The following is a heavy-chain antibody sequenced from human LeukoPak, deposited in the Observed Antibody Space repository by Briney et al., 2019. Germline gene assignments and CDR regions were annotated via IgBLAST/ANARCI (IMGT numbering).Heavy chain of an antibody. CDR2: IIPIFGTT. Sequence: GASVKVSCKASGYTFTSYDINWVRQASGQGLEWMGGIIPIFGTTNYAQKLQGRVTITADESTSTAYMELSSLRSEDTAVYYCASRTYTYDSSGYYRRNYCFDYWGQGTLVTVSS. V-gene: IGHV1-69*13. CDR1: GYTFTSYD. CDR3: ASRTYTYDSSGYYRRNYCFDY. J-gene: IGHJ4*02. D-gene: IGHD3-22*01.